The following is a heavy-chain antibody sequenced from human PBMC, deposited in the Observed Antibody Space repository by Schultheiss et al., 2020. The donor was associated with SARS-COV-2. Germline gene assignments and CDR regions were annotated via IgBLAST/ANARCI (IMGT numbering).Heavy chain of an antibody. D-gene: IGHD6-19*01. J-gene: IGHJ4*02. CDR1: GGSISSSNW. V-gene: IGHV4-4*02. CDR3: ARVGYSSGWYPDY. Sequence: SETLSLTCAVSGGSISSSNWWSWVRQPPGKGLEWIGEIYHSGSTNYNPSLKSRVTISVDKSKNQFSLKLSSVTAADTAVYYCARVGYSSGWYPDYWGQGTLVTVSS. CDR2: IYHSGST.